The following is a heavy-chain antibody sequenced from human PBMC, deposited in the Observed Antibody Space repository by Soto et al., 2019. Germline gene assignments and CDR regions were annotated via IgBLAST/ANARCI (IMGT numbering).Heavy chain of an antibody. CDR1: GFNFDEYA. CDR3: AKGYCSSAKCYTYSYMDV. CDR2: ISWNRGTI. D-gene: IGHD2-2*01. J-gene: IGHJ6*03. V-gene: IGHV3-9*01. Sequence: EVVLVESGGGLVQPGRSLRLSCAASGFNFDEYAMHWVRQGPGKGLEWVSGISWNRGTIVYADSVKSRFTISRDNAKNFLYLEMNSLGAEDTALYYCAKGYCSSAKCYTYSYMDVWGKGTTVTVSS.